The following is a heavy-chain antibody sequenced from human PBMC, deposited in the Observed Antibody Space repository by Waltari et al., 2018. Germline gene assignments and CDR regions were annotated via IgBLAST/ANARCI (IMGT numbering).Heavy chain of an antibody. CDR1: GPTFSPYW. D-gene: IGHD2-15*01. J-gene: IGHJ6*02. Sequence: VQLVESGGGFVQPGGPLRVSCAASGPTFSPYWMGWVRQVPGKGLVWVSTITSDGTRTRYADSVKGRFTISRDNAKNTLYLQTNSLRAEDTAVYYCASHRPGGYGMDVWGHGTTVTVSS. V-gene: IGHV3-74*01. CDR3: ASHRPGGYGMDV. CDR2: ITSDGTRT.